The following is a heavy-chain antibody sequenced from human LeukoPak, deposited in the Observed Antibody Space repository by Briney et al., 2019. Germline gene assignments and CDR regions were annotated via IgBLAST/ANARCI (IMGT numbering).Heavy chain of an antibody. D-gene: IGHD4-17*01. CDR3: AKVPTYQYGDYDHDHAFDI. J-gene: IGHJ3*02. V-gene: IGHV3-30*04. CDR1: GFTFSSYA. Sequence: GGSLRLSCAASGFTFSSYAMHWVRQAPGKGLEWVAVISYDGSNKYYADSVKGRFTISRDNSKNTLYLQMNSLRAEDTAVYYCAKVPTYQYGDYDHDHAFDIWGQGTMVTVSS. CDR2: ISYDGSNK.